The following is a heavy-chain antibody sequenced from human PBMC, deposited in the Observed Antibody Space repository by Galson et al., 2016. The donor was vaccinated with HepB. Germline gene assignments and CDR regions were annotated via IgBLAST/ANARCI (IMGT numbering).Heavy chain of an antibody. CDR1: GFSFSTYS. D-gene: IGHD3-3*01. CDR2: ISRNSDYI. V-gene: IGHV3-21*01. Sequence: SLRLSCAASGFSFSTYSMNWVRQPPGKGLEWVSSISRNSDYIYYADSVKGRFTISRDNVKNSLYLQMNSLRAEDTALYYCVRDSREWIPFNHYGLDVWGQGTTVTFSS. J-gene: IGHJ6*02. CDR3: VRDSREWIPFNHYGLDV.